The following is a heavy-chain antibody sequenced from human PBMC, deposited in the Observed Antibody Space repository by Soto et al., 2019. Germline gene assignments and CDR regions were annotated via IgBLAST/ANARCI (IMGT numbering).Heavy chain of an antibody. CDR1: GYTFTSYG. CDR2: ISAYNGNT. J-gene: IGHJ6*03. Sequence: ASVKVSCKASGYTFTSYGISWVRQAPGQGLEWMGWISAYNGNTNYAQKLQGRVTMTTDTSTSTAYMELNSLRAEDTAVYYCARDDVHCSGGRCYGVPMDVWGKGTTVTVSS. D-gene: IGHD2-15*01. CDR3: ARDDVHCSGGRCYGVPMDV. V-gene: IGHV1-18*01.